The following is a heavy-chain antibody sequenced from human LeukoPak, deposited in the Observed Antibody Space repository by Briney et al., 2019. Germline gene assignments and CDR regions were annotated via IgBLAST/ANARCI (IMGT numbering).Heavy chain of an antibody. CDR2: INPNSGGT. Sequence: ASVKVSCKXSGYTFTGYYMHWVRQAPGQGLERMGRINPNSGGTNYAQKFQGRVTMTRDTSISTAYMELSRLRSDDTAVYYCATHTPTDPLDYWGQGTLVTVSS. D-gene: IGHD4-17*01. V-gene: IGHV1-2*06. CDR3: ATHTPTDPLDY. J-gene: IGHJ4*02. CDR1: GYTFTGYY.